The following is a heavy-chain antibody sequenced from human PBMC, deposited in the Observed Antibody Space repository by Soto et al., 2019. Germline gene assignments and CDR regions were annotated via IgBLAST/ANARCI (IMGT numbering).Heavy chain of an antibody. CDR2: IIPIFGAA. V-gene: IGHV1-69*13. Sequence: GASVKVSCKASGGTFSSYAISWVRQAPGQGLEWMGGIIPIFGAANYAQKFQGRVTITADESTSTAYMELRSLRSDDTAVYYCAGTLPLFDYWGKGTWVTAS. J-gene: IGHJ4*02. CDR1: GGTFSSYA. CDR3: AGTLPLFDY.